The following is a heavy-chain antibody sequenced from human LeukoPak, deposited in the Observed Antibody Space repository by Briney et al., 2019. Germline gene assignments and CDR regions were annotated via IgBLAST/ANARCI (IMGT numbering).Heavy chain of an antibody. CDR2: ISANNTYR. V-gene: IGHV1-18*01. CDR1: GYAFMSHG. Sequence: ASVKVSCKASGYAFMSHGIHWVRQAPGQGLEWMGLISANNTYRRYAQKFQGRVTMTRDTSTRTVYMELRSLRSDDTAEYFCAGDPLDGDYGSWFDYWGQGTLVTVSS. J-gene: IGHJ4*02. CDR3: AGDPLDGDYGSWFDY. D-gene: IGHD4-17*01.